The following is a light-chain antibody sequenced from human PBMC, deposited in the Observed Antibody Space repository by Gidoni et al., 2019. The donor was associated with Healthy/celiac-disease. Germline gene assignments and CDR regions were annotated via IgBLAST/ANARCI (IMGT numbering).Light chain of an antibody. Sequence: DIVMTQSPDSLAVSLGERATINCKSSQSVLYSSNNKNYLAWYQQKPGQPPKLLIYWASTRESGVPDRFGGSGSGTDFTLTISSLQAEDVAVYYCQQYYSTPPYSFXQXTKLEIK. CDR3: QQYYSTPPYS. J-gene: IGKJ2*03. V-gene: IGKV4-1*01. CDR2: WAS. CDR1: QSVLYSSNNKNY.